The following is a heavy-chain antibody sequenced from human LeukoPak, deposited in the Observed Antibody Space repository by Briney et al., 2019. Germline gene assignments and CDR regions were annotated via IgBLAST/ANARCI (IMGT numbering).Heavy chain of an antibody. CDR3: ARDPTAYEPLPIEYDYVWGSYRYTGRYFDY. Sequence: GGSLRLSCAASGFTFSSYAMSWVRQAPGKGLEWVSAISGSGGSTYYADSVKGRFTISRDNSKNTLYLQMNSLRAEDTAVYYCARDPTAYEPLPIEYDYVWGSYRYTGRYFDYWGQGTLVTVSS. J-gene: IGHJ4*02. V-gene: IGHV3-23*01. D-gene: IGHD3-16*02. CDR1: GFTFSSYA. CDR2: ISGSGGST.